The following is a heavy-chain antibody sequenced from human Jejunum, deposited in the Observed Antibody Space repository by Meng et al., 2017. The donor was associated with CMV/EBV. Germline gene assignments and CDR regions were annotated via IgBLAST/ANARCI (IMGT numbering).Heavy chain of an antibody. CDR1: GFTFSNGW. V-gene: IGHV3-15*01. J-gene: IGHJ4*02. CDR3: TAGLGKTDNDY. CDR2: IKSKTDGGTI. Sequence: EVQLXXXXXGLVXPXXXLRLXXAASGFTFSNGWMTWVRQAPGKGLEWVGRIKSKTDGGTIDYGAPVKDRFTISRDDSKNTLYLQMSSPKTEDTAVYFCTAGLGKTDNDYWGQGTLVTVSS. D-gene: IGHD3-16*01.